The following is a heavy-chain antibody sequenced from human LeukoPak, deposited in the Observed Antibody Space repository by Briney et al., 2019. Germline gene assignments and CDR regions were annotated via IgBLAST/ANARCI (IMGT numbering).Heavy chain of an antibody. J-gene: IGHJ4*02. Sequence: GASVKVSCKASGYTFTSYGISWVRQAPGQGLEWMGWISAYNGNTNYAQKLQGRVTMTTDTSTSTAYMELRSLRSDDTAVYYCARVAEDSSGYYPPARAFDYWGQGTLVTVSS. D-gene: IGHD3-22*01. CDR1: GYTFTSYG. CDR3: ARVAEDSSGYYPPARAFDY. CDR2: ISAYNGNT. V-gene: IGHV1-18*01.